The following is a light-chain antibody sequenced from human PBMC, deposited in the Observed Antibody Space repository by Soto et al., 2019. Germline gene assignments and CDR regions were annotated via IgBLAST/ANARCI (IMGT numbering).Light chain of an antibody. J-gene: IGKJ2*01. CDR3: QHYGSSPPYT. CDR1: QSVNSRY. Sequence: EIVLTQSPGTLPLSPGERATLSCRASQSVNSRYLAWYQQKPGQAPRLLIYGAYNRATGIPDRFSGSGSGTDFTLTISRLEAEDSAVYYCQHYGSSPPYTCGQGTKVDIK. CDR2: GAY. V-gene: IGKV3-20*01.